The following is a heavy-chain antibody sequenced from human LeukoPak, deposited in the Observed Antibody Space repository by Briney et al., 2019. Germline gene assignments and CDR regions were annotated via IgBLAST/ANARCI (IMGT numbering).Heavy chain of an antibody. CDR3: AREGRYFDWLLDAFDI. V-gene: IGHV1-2*02. D-gene: IGHD3-9*01. J-gene: IGHJ3*02. CDR2: INPNSGGT. Sequence: GASVKVSRKASGYTFTGYYMHWVRQAPGQGLEWMGWINPNSGGTNYAQKFQGRVTMTRDTSISTAYMELSRLRSDDTAVYYCAREGRYFDWLLDAFDIWGQGTMVTVSS. CDR1: GYTFTGYY.